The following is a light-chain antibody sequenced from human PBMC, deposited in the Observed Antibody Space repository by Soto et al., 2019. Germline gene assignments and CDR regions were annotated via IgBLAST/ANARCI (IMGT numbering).Light chain of an antibody. Sequence: QSALTQPASVSGSPGQSITISCTGTSSDVGTSNFVSWYQQRPGKAPRLIIYDVDERPSGVSHRFSASKSGNTASLTISGLQAEDEADYYCCSYAGITTFVLFGGGTQLTVL. V-gene: IGLV2-23*02. CDR1: SSDVGTSNF. CDR2: DVD. CDR3: CSYAGITTFVL. J-gene: IGLJ2*01.